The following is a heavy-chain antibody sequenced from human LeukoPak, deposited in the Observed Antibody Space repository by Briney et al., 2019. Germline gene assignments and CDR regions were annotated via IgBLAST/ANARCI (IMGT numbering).Heavy chain of an antibody. CDR3: AGSIAVAGTIDY. CDR1: GFTFRSYG. CDR2: ISYDGSEK. D-gene: IGHD6-19*01. J-gene: IGHJ4*02. V-gene: IGHV3-30*03. Sequence: GGSLRLSCAASGFTFRSYGMHWVRQAPGKGLECIAAISYDGSEKYYADSVKGRFTISRDNSKNTLYLQMNSLRAEDTAVYYCAGSIAVAGTIDYWGQGTLVTVSS.